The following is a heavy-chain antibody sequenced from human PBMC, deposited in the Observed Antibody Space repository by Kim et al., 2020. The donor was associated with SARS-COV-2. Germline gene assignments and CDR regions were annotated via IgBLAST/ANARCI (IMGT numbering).Heavy chain of an antibody. CDR2: ISSSSSYT. Sequence: GGSLRLSCAASGFTFSDYYMSWIRQAPGKGLEWVSYISSSSSYTNYADSVKGRFTISRDNAKNSLYLQMNSLRAEDTAVYYCARGPGVVVIDYYFDYWGQGTLVTVSS. D-gene: IGHD3-22*01. J-gene: IGHJ4*02. CDR3: ARGPGVVVIDYYFDY. V-gene: IGHV3-11*05. CDR1: GFTFSDYY.